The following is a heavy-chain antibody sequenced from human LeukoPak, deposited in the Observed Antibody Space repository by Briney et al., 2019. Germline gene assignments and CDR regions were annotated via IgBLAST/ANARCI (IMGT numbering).Heavy chain of an antibody. D-gene: IGHD7-27*01. J-gene: IGHJ4*02. V-gene: IGHV1-18*01. CDR1: GYTLTSYG. CDR2: ISAYNGNT. CDR3: ARDEMKLGAFDY. Sequence: ASVKVSCKASGYTLTSYGISWVRQAPGQGLEWMGWISAYNGNTDYAQKLQGRVTMTTDTSTSTAYMELRSLRSDDTAVYYCARDEMKLGAFDYWGQGTLVTVSS.